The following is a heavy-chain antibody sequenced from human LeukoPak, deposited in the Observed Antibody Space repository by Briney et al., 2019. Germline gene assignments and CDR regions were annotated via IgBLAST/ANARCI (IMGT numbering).Heavy chain of an antibody. V-gene: IGHV3-53*01. J-gene: IGHJ4*02. Sequence: GGSLRLSCAASAFTVRGNYMSWVRQAPGKGLEWVSIIYPSGSTFYPDSVKGRFTISRDNSKNTLYLQMNSLRAEDTAVYYCAKDHDILTGYAGYWGQGTLVTVSS. CDR3: AKDHDILTGYAGY. CDR1: AFTVRGNY. D-gene: IGHD3-9*01. CDR2: IYPSGST.